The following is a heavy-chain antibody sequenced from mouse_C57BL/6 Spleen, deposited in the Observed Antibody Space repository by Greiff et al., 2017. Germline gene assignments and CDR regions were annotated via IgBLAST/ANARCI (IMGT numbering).Heavy chain of an antibody. CDR3: ARGDYYGSTGFDY. D-gene: IGHD1-1*01. CDR2: IYPGSGNT. CDR1: GYTFTDYY. V-gene: IGHV1-76*01. J-gene: IGHJ2*01. Sequence: VQLQQSGAELVRPGASVKLSCKASGYTFTDYYINWVKQRPGQGLEWIARIYPGSGNTYYNEKFKGKATLTAEKSSSTAYMQLSSLTSEDSAVYFCARGDYYGSTGFDYWGQGTTLTVSS.